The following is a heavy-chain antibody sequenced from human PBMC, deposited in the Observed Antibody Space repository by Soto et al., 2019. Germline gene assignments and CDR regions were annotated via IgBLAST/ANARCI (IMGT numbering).Heavy chain of an antibody. CDR2: ARDKAHSYTT. CDR3: ARVYVWGGHYYLDR. V-gene: IGHV3-72*01. CDR1: GFTFSDHY. J-gene: IGHJ4*02. Sequence: EVRLVESGGGLVQPGGSLRLSCAASGFTFSDHYMDWVRQAPGKGLEWVGRARDKAHSYTTEYAASVKGRFTISRDDSKNSLSLQMNSLKTEDTAVYYCARVYVWGGHYYLDRWGQGTLVTVSS. D-gene: IGHD3-10*02.